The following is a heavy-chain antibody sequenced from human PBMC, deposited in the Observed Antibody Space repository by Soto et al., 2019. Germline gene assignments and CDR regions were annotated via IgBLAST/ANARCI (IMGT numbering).Heavy chain of an antibody. CDR3: ASDRGYSYGGEYYYYGMDG. Sequence: QVQLVQSGAEVKKPGASVKVSCKASGYTFTSYGISWVRQAPGQGLEWMGWISAYNGNTNYAQKLQGRVTMTTDTSTSTAYLEGMSLRSDDTAVYYCASDRGYSYGGEYYYYGMDGWGQGSTVTVSS. V-gene: IGHV1-18*01. J-gene: IGHJ6*02. CDR1: GYTFTSYG. D-gene: IGHD5-18*01. CDR2: ISAYNGNT.